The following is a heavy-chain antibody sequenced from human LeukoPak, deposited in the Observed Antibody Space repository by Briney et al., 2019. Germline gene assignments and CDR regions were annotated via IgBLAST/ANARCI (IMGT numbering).Heavy chain of an antibody. CDR3: ARGYCSSTSCYMPSYYYYYMDV. D-gene: IGHD2-2*02. V-gene: IGHV1-8*03. CDR2: MNPNSGNT. Sequence: SVKVSCKASGYTFTSYDINWVRQATGQGLEWMGWMNPNSGNTGYAQKFQGRVTITRNTSISTAYMELSSLRSEDTAVYYCARGYCSSTSCYMPSYYYYYMDVWGKGTTVTVSS. CDR1: GYTFTSYD. J-gene: IGHJ6*03.